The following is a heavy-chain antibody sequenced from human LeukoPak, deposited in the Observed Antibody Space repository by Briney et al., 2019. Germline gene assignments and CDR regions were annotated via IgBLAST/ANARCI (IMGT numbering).Heavy chain of an antibody. V-gene: IGHV1-8*03. CDR1: GYTFTTYH. J-gene: IGHJ4*02. CDR3: ARTTSLTASGYDY. Sequence: ASVKVSGKTSGYTFTTYHINWVRQATGQGLEWLGWMNPYSGDRGYAQKFQGRLSITSDTSMSTAYMELSSLRSDDTAVYFCARTTSLTASGYDYWGQGTLVTVSS. D-gene: IGHD4-17*01. CDR2: MNPYSGDR.